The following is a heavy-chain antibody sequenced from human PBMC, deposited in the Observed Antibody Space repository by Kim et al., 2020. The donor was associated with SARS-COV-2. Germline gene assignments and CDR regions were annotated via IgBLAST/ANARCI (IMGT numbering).Heavy chain of an antibody. CDR2: INPNSGGT. CDR3: ARGRERGYCSSTSCYPFDY. D-gene: IGHD2-2*01. V-gene: IGHV1-2*02. Sequence: ASVKVSCKASGYTFTGYYMHWVRQAPGQGLEWMGWINPNSGGTNYAQKFQGRVTMTRDTSISTAYMELSRLRSDDTAVYYCARGRERGYCSSTSCYPFDYWGQGTLVTVSS. J-gene: IGHJ4*02. CDR1: GYTFTGYY.